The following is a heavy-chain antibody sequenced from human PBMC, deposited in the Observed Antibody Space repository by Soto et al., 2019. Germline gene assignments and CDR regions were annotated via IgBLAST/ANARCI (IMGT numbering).Heavy chain of an antibody. CDR3: ARSRQTVTSRFDF. CDR2: MYYSGST. V-gene: IGHV4-31*03. D-gene: IGHD4-17*01. Sequence: QVQLQESGPGLVRPSQTLSLTCTVSGASISSDGYYWGWIRQHPGKGLEYIAYMYYSGSTYYNPSLKSRVTMTVGASKNQSSLQLSSVTAADPAVYYCARSRQTVTSRFDFWGQGALGTVSS. CDR1: GASISSDGYY. J-gene: IGHJ4*02.